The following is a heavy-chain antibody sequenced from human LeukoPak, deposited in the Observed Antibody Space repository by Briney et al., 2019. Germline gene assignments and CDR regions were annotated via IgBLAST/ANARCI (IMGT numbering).Heavy chain of an antibody. CDR1: GGSISSGDYY. Sequence: AETLSLTCAVSGGSISSGDYYWSWIRQPPGQGLEWTGNIYYSGSTYYNPSLKRRVTISVDTSKNQFSLKLSSVTAADTAVYYCARARASVVPAAIDYWGQGTLVTVSS. CDR2: IYYSGST. V-gene: IGHV4-30-4*01. CDR3: ARARASVVPAAIDY. D-gene: IGHD2-2*01. J-gene: IGHJ4*02.